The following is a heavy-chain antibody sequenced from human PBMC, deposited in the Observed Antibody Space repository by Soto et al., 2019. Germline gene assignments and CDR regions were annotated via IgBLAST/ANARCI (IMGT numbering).Heavy chain of an antibody. CDR1: GGSFSGYY. Sequence: PSETLSLTCAVYGGSFSGYYWSWIRQPPGKGLEWIGEINHSGSTNYNPSLKSRVTISVDTSKNQFSLRAEDTAVYYCARDQSIYYDGGCYGLDVWGQGTTVTVSS. CDR2: INHSGST. V-gene: IGHV4-34*01. D-gene: IGHD3-22*01. J-gene: IGHJ6*02. CDR3: ARDQSIYYDGGCYGLDV.